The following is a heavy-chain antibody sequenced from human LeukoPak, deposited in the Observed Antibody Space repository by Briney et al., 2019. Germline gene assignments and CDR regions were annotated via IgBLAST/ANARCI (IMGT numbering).Heavy chain of an antibody. V-gene: IGHV3-23*01. J-gene: IGHJ4*02. CDR2: ISGSDGNT. CDR3: AKDISPQRNLVPFDS. Sequence: GGSLRLSCAASGFTFSSCAMSWVRQAPGKGLEWVSTISGSDGNTYYANSVRGRFTIFRDNSRNTLYLQMISLTAEDSAVYYCAKDISPQRNLVPFDSWGQGTLVTVSS. CDR1: GFTFSSCA. D-gene: IGHD6-25*01.